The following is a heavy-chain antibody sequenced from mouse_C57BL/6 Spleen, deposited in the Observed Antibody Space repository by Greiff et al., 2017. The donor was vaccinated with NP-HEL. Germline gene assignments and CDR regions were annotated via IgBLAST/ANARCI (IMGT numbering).Heavy chain of an antibody. Sequence: QVQLQQSGAELAKPGASVKLSCKASGYTFTSYWMHWVKQRPGQGLEWIGYINPSSGYTKYNQKFKDKATLTADKASSTAYMQLSSLTYEDSAVYYCARPSIATVVADYSMDYWGQGTSGTVSS. D-gene: IGHD1-1*01. CDR1: GYTFTSYW. CDR2: INPSSGYT. J-gene: IGHJ4*01. V-gene: IGHV1-7*01. CDR3: ARPSIATVVADYSMDY.